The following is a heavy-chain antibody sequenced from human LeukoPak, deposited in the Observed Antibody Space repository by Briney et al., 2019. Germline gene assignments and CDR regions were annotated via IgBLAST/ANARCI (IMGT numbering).Heavy chain of an antibody. V-gene: IGHV6-1*01. D-gene: IGHD6-13*01. CDR3: ARADSNQSYMDV. CDR2: TYYRSTWTN. Sequence: SQTLSLTRAISGDSVSSNDAAWLWIGQSPSRGLEWLGRTYYRSTWTNNYAVSVKSRITINPDTSKNQFPLHLNSVTPEDTALYYCARADSNQSYMDVWSKGTTVTL. CDR1: GDSVSSNDAA. J-gene: IGHJ6*03.